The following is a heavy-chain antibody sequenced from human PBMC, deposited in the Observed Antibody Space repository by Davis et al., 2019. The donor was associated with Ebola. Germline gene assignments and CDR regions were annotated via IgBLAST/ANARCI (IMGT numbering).Heavy chain of an antibody. V-gene: IGHV3-48*01. D-gene: IGHD1-1*01. Sequence: GGSLRLSCAASGFTFSSYSMNWVRQAPGKGLEWVSYISSSSSTIYYADSVKGRFTISRDNSKNTLYLQMNSLIAEDTAVYYCARDRDRNDVYYYYYGMDVWGQGTTVTVSS. CDR2: ISSSSSTI. CDR1: GFTFSSYS. J-gene: IGHJ6*02. CDR3: ARDRDRNDVYYYYYGMDV.